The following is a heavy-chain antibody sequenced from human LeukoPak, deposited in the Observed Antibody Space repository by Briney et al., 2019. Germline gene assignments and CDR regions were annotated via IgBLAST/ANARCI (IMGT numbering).Heavy chain of an antibody. V-gene: IGHV3-7*01. CDR3: ARTTVTSGPYWYFDL. CDR2: IKQDGSEK. CDR1: GFTFSSYW. J-gene: IGHJ2*01. D-gene: IGHD4-17*01. Sequence: GSLRLSCAASGFTFSSYWMSWVRQAPGKGLEWVANIKQDGSEKYYVDSVKGRFTISRDNAKNSLYLQMNSLRAEDTAVYYCARTTVTSGPYWYFDLWGRGTLVTVSS.